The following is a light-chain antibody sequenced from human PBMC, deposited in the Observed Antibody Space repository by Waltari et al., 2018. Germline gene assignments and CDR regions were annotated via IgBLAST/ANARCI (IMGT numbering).Light chain of an antibody. V-gene: IGLV2-23*01. CDR1: SSDVGGYNL. Sequence: QSALTQPASVSGSPGQSLTISCPGTSSDVGGYNLVSWYQQHPGKAPKLMIYEGSKRPSGVSNRFSGSKSGNTASLTISGLQAGDEADYYCCSYAGSTTYWVFGGGTKLTVL. CDR2: EGS. J-gene: IGLJ3*02. CDR3: CSYAGSTTYWV.